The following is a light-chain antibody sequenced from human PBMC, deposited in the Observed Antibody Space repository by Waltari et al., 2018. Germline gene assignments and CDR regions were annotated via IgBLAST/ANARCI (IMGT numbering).Light chain of an antibody. CDR1: ISNIENNF. CDR2: DND. J-gene: IGLJ3*02. V-gene: IGLV1-51*01. CDR3: GTWDNSLNVRV. Sequence: QSVLTQPPSVSAAPGQKVTLSCSGSISNIENNFVSWYQQLPGTAPKLLIYDNDKRPAGIPDRFSGSKSGTSATLGITGLQTGDEADYYCGTWDNSLNVRVFGGGTKVTVL.